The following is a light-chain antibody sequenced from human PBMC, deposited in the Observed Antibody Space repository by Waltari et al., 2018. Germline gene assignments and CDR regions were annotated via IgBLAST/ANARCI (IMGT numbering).Light chain of an antibody. CDR2: SNT. CDR1: NSNIGSNV. CDR3: ATWDDRLTGVV. V-gene: IGLV1-44*01. Sequence: QSVLTQPPSASGAPGQTVTIFCSGGNSNIGSNVVNWYQQVPGTAPKLLIYSNTYRPSGVPDRFSGSKSGTSASLAISGLQSDDEGDYYGATWDDRLTGVVFGGGTQVTVL. J-gene: IGLJ2*01.